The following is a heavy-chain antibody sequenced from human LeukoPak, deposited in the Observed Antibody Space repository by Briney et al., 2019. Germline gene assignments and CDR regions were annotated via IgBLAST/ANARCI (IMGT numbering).Heavy chain of an antibody. CDR1: GYSFIGYY. J-gene: IGHJ3*02. D-gene: IGHD3-9*01. CDR2: INPNNGGT. V-gene: IGHV1-2*02. Sequence: ASVKVPCKASGYSFIGYYMLWVRQPPGQGLEWMGWINPNNGGTNYAQKFQGRVTMTRDTSISTAYMELSRLRSDDTAVYYCAGYDILTGEGQNAFDIWGQGTMVTVSS. CDR3: AGYDILTGEGQNAFDI.